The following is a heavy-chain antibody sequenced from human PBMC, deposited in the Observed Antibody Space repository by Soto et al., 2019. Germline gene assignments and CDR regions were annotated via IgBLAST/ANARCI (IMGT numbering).Heavy chain of an antibody. V-gene: IGHV4-31*11. D-gene: IGHD2-2*01. J-gene: IGHJ4*02. Sequence: QVQLQETGPRLVKPSQTQSLTNDVSGDSITSGGSYWSWIRQHTGKALAWLGYIFYSGNTYYTPSLKSRLTISVDPSTTQFALKLSAMTAADTAVYYCARAWGVNSALCRPADYCGQGTLVTVSS. CDR3: ARAWGVNSALCRPADY. CDR2: IFYSGNT. CDR1: GDSITSGGSY.